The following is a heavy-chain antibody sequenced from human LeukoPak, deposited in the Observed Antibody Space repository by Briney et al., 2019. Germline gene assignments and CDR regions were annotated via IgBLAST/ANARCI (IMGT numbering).Heavy chain of an antibody. CDR2: IYSGGST. D-gene: IGHD1-26*01. Sequence: PGGSLRLSCAASGFTVSSNYMSWVRQAPGKGLEWVSVIYSGGSTYYADSVKGRFNISRDNSKNTLYLQMKSLRAEDTAVYYCARVSVSGSYSVGYFDYWGQGTLVTVSS. V-gene: IGHV3-66*01. CDR3: ARVSVSGSYSVGYFDY. CDR1: GFTVSSNY. J-gene: IGHJ4*02.